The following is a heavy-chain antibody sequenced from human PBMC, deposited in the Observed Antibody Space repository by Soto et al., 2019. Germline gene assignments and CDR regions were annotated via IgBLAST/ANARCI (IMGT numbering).Heavy chain of an antibody. J-gene: IGHJ3*02. Sequence: ASVKVSCKDSCYTFTSYGISLFRHAPGQGLECMVWISAYNGNTNYAQKLQGRVTMTTDTSTSTAYMELRSLRSDDTAVYYCARDGIVGYAFDIWGQGTMVTVSS. CDR1: CYTFTSYG. V-gene: IGHV1-18*01. CDR2: ISAYNGNT. CDR3: ARDGIVGYAFDI. D-gene: IGHD2-15*01.